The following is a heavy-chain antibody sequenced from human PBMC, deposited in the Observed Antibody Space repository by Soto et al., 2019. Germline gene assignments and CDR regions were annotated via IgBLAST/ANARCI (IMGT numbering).Heavy chain of an antibody. D-gene: IGHD3-10*01. V-gene: IGHV3-74*01. Sequence: DEQVVESGGGLVQPGGSLRLSCTASGFTFSNYWIHWVRQASGKGLVWVSRIKGDGSITNYADSVRGRFSISRDNAKNTVYLQMDSLRAEDTAVYYCARGASGRYYRDVWVKGTTVTVS. J-gene: IGHJ6*03. CDR1: GFTFSNYW. CDR2: IKGDGSIT. CDR3: ARGASGRYYRDV.